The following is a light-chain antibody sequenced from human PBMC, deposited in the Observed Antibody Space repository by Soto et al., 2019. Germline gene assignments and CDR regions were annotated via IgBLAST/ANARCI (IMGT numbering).Light chain of an antibody. Sequence: QSVLTQPASVSGSPGQSITISCAGTGSDVGAYNLVSWYQQHPGKAPKPIICEVNTRPSGISNRFSGSKSGDTASLTTSGLQAEDEADYFCCSYAGTVAYVFGTGTKVTVL. CDR2: EVN. V-gene: IGLV2-23*02. CDR3: CSYAGTVAYV. CDR1: GSDVGAYNL. J-gene: IGLJ1*01.